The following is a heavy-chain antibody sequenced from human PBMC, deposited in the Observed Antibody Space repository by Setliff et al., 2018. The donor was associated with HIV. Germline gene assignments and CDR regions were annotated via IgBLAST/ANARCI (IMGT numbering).Heavy chain of an antibody. J-gene: IGHJ4*02. CDR2: ISSSGNT. CDR1: GGSISSTSYY. D-gene: IGHD3-9*01. CDR3: AETIGRYFDIFDN. V-gene: IGHV4-39*01. Sequence: SETLSLTCTVSGGSISSTSYYWGWIRQPPGTGLEWIGSISSSGNTYYNPSLKSRVTTSVDTPKNQFSLKLNSVTAADTAVYYCAETIGRYFDIFDNWGQGTLVTSPQ.